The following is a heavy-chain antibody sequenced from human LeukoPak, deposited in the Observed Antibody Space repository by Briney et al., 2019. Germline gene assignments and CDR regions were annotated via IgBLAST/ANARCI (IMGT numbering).Heavy chain of an antibody. Sequence: SETLSLTCTVSGGSISSYYWSWIRQPPGKGLEWIGYIYYSGSTNYNPSLKSRFTISVDTSKNQFSLKLSSVTAADTAVYYCARLIAAYYYDSSGYFDYWGQGTLVTVSS. CDR3: ARLIAAYYYDSSGYFDY. CDR1: GGSISSYY. CDR2: IYYSGST. D-gene: IGHD3-22*01. J-gene: IGHJ4*02. V-gene: IGHV4-59*01.